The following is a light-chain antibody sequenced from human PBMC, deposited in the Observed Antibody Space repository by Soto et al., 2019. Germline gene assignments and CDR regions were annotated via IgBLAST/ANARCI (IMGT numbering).Light chain of an antibody. CDR1: SSDVGGYHY. CDR3: SSYSISTAYL. Sequence: QAPPTQPPSVSVSPGQSITISCTGTSSDVGGYHYVSWYQLLPGKAPKLILFEVSIRPSGVSYRFSGSKSGNTASLTISGLQAEDEADYFCSSYSISTAYLFGTGTKVTVL. J-gene: IGLJ1*01. CDR2: EVS. V-gene: IGLV2-14*01.